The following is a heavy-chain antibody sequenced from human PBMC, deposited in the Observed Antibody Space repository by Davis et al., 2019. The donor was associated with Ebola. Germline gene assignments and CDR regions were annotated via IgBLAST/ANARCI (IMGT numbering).Heavy chain of an antibody. CDR3: AKEYCPNSGPYCTYFEV. Sequence: PGGSLRLSCAASGFTISNAWMSWVRQAPGKGLEWVGRIKSKTDGGTTDYAAPVKGRFTISRDDSKNTLYLQMNSLRAEDTAVYFCAKEYCPNSGPYCTYFEVWGQGTQVTVSS. D-gene: IGHD3-10*01. J-gene: IGHJ4*02. CDR1: GFTISNAW. V-gene: IGHV3-15*01. CDR2: IKSKTDGGTT.